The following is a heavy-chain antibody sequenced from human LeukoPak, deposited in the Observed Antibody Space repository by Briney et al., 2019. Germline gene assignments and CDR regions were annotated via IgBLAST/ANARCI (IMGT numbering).Heavy chain of an antibody. V-gene: IGHV4-59*01. Sequence: SETLSLICTVSGGSISTYYWSWIRQPPGKGLEWIAYIYYSGSTNYNPSLKSRVTISVDTSKNQFSLKLSSVTAADTAVYYCASGLGSLDYWGQGTLVTVSS. CDR2: IYYSGST. CDR1: GGSISTYY. D-gene: IGHD1-26*01. J-gene: IGHJ4*02. CDR3: ASGLGSLDY.